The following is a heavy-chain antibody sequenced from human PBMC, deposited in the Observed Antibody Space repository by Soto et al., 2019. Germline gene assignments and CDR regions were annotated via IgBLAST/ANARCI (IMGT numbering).Heavy chain of an antibody. CDR3: ARVRLERPVTNWFDP. Sequence: SETLSLTCTVSGDSITSGVHYWSWIRQLPGKGLEWIGYIFYSGSTNYNPSLKSRVTISVDTSKNQFSLKLSSVTAADTAVYYCARVRLERPVTNWFDPWGQGTLVTVSS. J-gene: IGHJ5*02. CDR2: IFYSGST. CDR1: GDSITSGVHY. D-gene: IGHD1-1*01. V-gene: IGHV4-61*08.